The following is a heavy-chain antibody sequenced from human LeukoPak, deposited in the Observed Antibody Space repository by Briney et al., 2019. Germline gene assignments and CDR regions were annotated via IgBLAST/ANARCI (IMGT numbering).Heavy chain of an antibody. Sequence: PSETLSLTCAVYGGSFSGYYWSWIRQPPGKGLEWIGEINHSGSTNYNPSLKSRVTISVDTSKNQFSLKLSSVTAADTAVYYCARVSSGYYVGLVNYWGQGTLVTVSS. D-gene: IGHD3-22*01. J-gene: IGHJ4*02. CDR2: INHSGST. CDR1: GGSFSGYY. V-gene: IGHV4-34*01. CDR3: ARVSSGYYVGLVNY.